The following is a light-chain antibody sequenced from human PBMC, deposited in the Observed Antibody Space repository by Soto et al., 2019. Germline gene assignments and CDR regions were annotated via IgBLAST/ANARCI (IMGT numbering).Light chain of an antibody. Sequence: EIVLTQSPATRSVSPGERATLSCRTSQSIASNLAWYQQKPGQAPRLLIYGAFIRAPGFPVRFRGTGSGSEFTLTISSLQYEDGATYYCQQYDKWTYTFGQGTKVDIK. CDR1: QSIASN. V-gene: IGKV3-15*01. CDR3: QQYDKWTYT. CDR2: GAF. J-gene: IGKJ2*01.